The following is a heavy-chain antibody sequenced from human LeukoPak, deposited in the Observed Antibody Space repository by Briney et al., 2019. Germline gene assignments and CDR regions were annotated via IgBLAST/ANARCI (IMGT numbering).Heavy chain of an antibody. CDR3: ARVEGDYYGSGSLYYYYGMDV. CDR2: ISAYNGNT. CDR1: GYTFTSYG. J-gene: IGHJ6*02. D-gene: IGHD3-10*01. V-gene: IGHV1-18*01. Sequence: ASVKVSCKASGYTFTSYGISWVRQAPGQGLEWMGWISAYNGNTNYAQKLQGRVTITADESTSTAYMELSSLRSEDTAVYYCARVEGDYYGSGSLYYYYGMDVWGQGTTVTVSS.